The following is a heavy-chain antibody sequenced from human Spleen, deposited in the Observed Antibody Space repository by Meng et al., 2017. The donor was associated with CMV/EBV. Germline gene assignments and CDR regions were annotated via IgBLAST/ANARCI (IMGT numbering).Heavy chain of an antibody. CDR1: GYTFTSYY. CDR3: ARGQYSSGWYNAFDI. V-gene: IGHV1-46*01. CDR2: INPSGGST. D-gene: IGHD6-19*01. J-gene: IGHJ3*02. Sequence: ASVKVSCKASGYTFTSYYMHRVRQAPGQGLEWMGIINPSGGSTSYAQKFQGRVTMTRDTSTSTVYMELRSLRSEDTAVYYCARGQYSSGWYNAFDIWGQGTMVTVSS.